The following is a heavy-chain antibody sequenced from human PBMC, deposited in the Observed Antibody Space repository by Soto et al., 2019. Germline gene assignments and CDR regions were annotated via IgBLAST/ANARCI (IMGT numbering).Heavy chain of an antibody. CDR1: GGSISSYY. CDR3: ARVRYCISTSCQDYYYHGLEG. CDR2: IYYSGST. Sequence: PSETLSLTCTVSGGSISSYYWSWIRQPPGKGLEWIGYIYYSGSTNYNPSLKSRVTISVDTSKNQFSLKLSSVTAADTAVYYCARVRYCISTSCQDYYYHGLEGWGQGTTVTVSS. J-gene: IGHJ6*02. D-gene: IGHD2-2*01. V-gene: IGHV4-59*01.